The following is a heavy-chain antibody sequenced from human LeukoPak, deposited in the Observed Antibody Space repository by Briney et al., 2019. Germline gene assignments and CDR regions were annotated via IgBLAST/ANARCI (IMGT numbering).Heavy chain of an antibody. Sequence: GGSLRLSCAASGFTFSSYAMSWVRQAPGKGLEWVSAISGSGSSTYYADSVKDRFTISRDNSKNTLYLQMNSLRAEDTAVYYCAKGREFWSGYFDYWGQGTLVTVSS. CDR1: GFTFSSYA. D-gene: IGHD3-3*01. V-gene: IGHV3-23*01. CDR3: AKGREFWSGYFDY. CDR2: ISGSGSST. J-gene: IGHJ4*02.